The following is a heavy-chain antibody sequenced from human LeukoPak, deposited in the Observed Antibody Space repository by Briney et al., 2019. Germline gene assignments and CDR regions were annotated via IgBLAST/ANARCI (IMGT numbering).Heavy chain of an antibody. Sequence: PGRSLRLSCAASGFTFSSYAMHWVRQAPGKGLEWVAVISYNGSNKYYADSVKGRFTISRDNSKNTLYLQMNSLRAEDTAVYYCARVRPNYYDSSGYPDYWGQGTLVTVSS. CDR1: GFTFSSYA. CDR2: ISYNGSNK. D-gene: IGHD3-22*01. V-gene: IGHV3-30-3*01. J-gene: IGHJ4*02. CDR3: ARVRPNYYDSSGYPDY.